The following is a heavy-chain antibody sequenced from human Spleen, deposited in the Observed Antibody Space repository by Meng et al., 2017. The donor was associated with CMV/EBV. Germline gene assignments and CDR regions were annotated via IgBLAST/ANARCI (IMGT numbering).Heavy chain of an antibody. D-gene: IGHD2-15*01. CDR3: ARGPRVDPYGMDV. J-gene: IGHJ6*02. CDR2: ISYDGSNK. CDR1: GFTFSSYA. V-gene: IGHV3-30*04. Sequence: VGSLRLSCAASGFTFSSYAMHWVRQAPGKGLEWVAVISYDGSNKYYADSVKGRFTISRDNSKNTLYLQMNSLRAEDTAVYYCARGPRVDPYGMDVWGQGPTVTVSS.